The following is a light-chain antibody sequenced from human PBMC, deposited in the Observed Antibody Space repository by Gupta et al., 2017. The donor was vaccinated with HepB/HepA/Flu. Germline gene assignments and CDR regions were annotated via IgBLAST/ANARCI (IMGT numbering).Light chain of an antibody. V-gene: IGKV3-20*01. J-gene: IGKJ4*01. CDR1: QSVSSSY. Sequence: EIVLTQSPGTLSLSPGERATLSCRASQSVSSSYLAWYQQKPGQAPRLLIYGASSRATGIPDRFSGSGDGTDFTLTISRREPEDFAVYYCQQEGSEPPAITFGGGTKVEIK. CDR3: QQEGSEPPAIT. CDR2: GAS.